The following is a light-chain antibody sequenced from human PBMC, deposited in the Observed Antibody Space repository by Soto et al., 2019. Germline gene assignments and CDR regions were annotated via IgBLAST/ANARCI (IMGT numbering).Light chain of an antibody. CDR3: QQYGRSPLN. Sequence: EIVLTQSPGTLSLSPGERATLSCRASQSISSNSLAWYQQKPGQAPRLLIYGASSRFTGIPDRFSGRGSGTDFTLTIRRLEPEDFAVYYCQQYGRSPLNFGGGTKVEIK. J-gene: IGKJ4*01. V-gene: IGKV3-20*01. CDR1: QSISSNS. CDR2: GAS.